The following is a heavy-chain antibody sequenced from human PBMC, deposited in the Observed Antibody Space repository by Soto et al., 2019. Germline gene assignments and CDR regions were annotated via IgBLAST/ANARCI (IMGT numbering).Heavy chain of an antibody. J-gene: IGHJ3*02. V-gene: IGHV3-23*01. CDR1: GFTFSSYA. D-gene: IGHD2-15*01. CDR2: ISPSGAST. Sequence: GESLKISCAASGFTFSSYAMRWVRQAPGKGPEWVSAISPSGASTSYADSVKGRFTISRDNSKNTLYLQMNSLEADDTALYYCAKKHISGSAPGAFDIWGQGQWSPSPQ. CDR3: AKKHISGSAPGAFDI.